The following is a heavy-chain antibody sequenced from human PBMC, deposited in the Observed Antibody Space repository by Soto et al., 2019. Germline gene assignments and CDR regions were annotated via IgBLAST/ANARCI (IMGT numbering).Heavy chain of an antibody. Sequence: VASLRLSCAASGFTFSSDGMTWVRQAPGEGLEWLSFSSATGAGPYYADSVKGPFTISRDNSKKELYLQMSTGRADDTAVYCWAKERWEGENYGLYSHFWGAGGMLTVS. CDR2: SSATGAGP. D-gene: IGHD3-10*01. J-gene: IGHJ4*02. CDR3: AKERWEGENYGLYSHF. V-gene: IGHV3-23*01. CDR1: GFTFSSDG.